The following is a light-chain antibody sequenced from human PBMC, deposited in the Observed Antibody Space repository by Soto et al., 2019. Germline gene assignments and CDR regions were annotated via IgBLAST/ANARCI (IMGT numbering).Light chain of an antibody. J-gene: IGKJ5*01. CDR1: QSVSSSY. V-gene: IGKV3-20*01. CDR2: GAS. Sequence: EIVLTQSPGTLSLSPGERATLSCRASQSVSSSYLAWYQQKPGQAPRLLIYGASSRATGIPDRFSGSGSGTDFPLTISRLEPEDFAVYYCQQYGSSPVTFGQGIRLEIK. CDR3: QQYGSSPVT.